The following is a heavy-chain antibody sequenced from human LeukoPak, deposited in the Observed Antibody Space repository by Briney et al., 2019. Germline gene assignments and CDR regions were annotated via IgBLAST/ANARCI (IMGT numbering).Heavy chain of an antibody. D-gene: IGHD3-22*01. V-gene: IGHV4-59*08. CDR3: ARRTRTYYYDSSGYYYFNDMGGWFDP. J-gene: IGHJ5*02. CDR2: IYYSGST. Sequence: PSETLSLTCTVSVGSISRYYWSWIRQPPGEGLEWIGYIYYSGSTNYNPSLKSRVTISVDTSKNQFSLKLSSVTAADTAVYYCARRTRTYYYDSSGYYYFNDMGGWFDPWGQGTLVTVSS. CDR1: VGSISRYY.